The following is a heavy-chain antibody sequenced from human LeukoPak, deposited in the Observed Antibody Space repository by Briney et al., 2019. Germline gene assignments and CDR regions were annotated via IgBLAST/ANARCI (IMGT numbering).Heavy chain of an antibody. Sequence: ASVKVSCKASGYTFTGYYMRWVRQAPGQGLEWMGWINPSSGGTNYAQKFQGRVTMTRDTSISTAYMELSRLRSDDTAVYYCARVMDYGSGSYNFDYWGQGTLVTVSS. CDR3: ARVMDYGSGSYNFDY. CDR2: INPSSGGT. D-gene: IGHD3-10*01. CDR1: GYTFTGYY. V-gene: IGHV1-2*02. J-gene: IGHJ4*02.